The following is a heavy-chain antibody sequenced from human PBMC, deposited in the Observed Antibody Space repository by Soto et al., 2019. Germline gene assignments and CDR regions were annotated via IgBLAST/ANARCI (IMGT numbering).Heavy chain of an antibody. CDR2: IIPIFGTT. D-gene: IGHD2-2*02. Sequence: QVQLVQSGAEVRRPGSSVKVSCKASGGTFGSNAISWVRQAPGQGLEWMGGIIPIFGTTNNAQKFQGRVTIAADESRKTAYMELSSLRSEDTAIYYCAREGYTVVPGAVSGAFDIWGQGTVVTVSS. V-gene: IGHV1-69*12. CDR1: GGTFGSNA. J-gene: IGHJ3*02. CDR3: AREGYTVVPGAVSGAFDI.